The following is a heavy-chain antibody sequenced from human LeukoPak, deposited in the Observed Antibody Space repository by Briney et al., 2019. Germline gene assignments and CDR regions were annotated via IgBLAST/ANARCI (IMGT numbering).Heavy chain of an antibody. Sequence: ASVKVSCKASGGTFSSYAISWVRQAPGQGLEWMGGIIPIFGTANYAQKFQGRVTITTDESTSTAYMELSSLRSEDTAVYYCASVSQHFDWLSAFDYWGQGTLVTVSS. CDR1: GGTFSSYA. CDR3: ASVSQHFDWLSAFDY. CDR2: IIPIFGTA. J-gene: IGHJ4*02. D-gene: IGHD3-9*01. V-gene: IGHV1-69*05.